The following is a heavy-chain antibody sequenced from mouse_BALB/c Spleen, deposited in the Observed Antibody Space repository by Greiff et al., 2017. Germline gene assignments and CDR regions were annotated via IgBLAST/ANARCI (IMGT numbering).Heavy chain of an antibody. CDR1: GYTFTSYW. Sequence: VQLVESGAELAKPGASVKMSCKASGYTFTSYWMHWVKQRPGQGLEWIGYINPSTGYTEYNQKFKDKATLTADKSSSTAYMQLSSLTSEDSAVYYCARVSTATKFFAYWGQGTLVTVSA. CDR2: INPSTGYT. V-gene: IGHV1-7*01. J-gene: IGHJ3*01. CDR3: ARVSTATKFFAY. D-gene: IGHD1-2*01.